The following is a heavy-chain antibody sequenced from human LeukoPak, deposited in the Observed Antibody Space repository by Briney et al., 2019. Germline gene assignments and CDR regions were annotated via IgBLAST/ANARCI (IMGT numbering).Heavy chain of an antibody. D-gene: IGHD4-11*01. CDR3: ARVLQPYWYFDL. J-gene: IGHJ2*01. CDR2: IYHSGST. V-gene: IGHV4-38-2*02. CDR1: GYSISSGYY. Sequence: SETLSLTCTVSGYSISSGYYWGWIRQPPGKGLEWIGSIYHSGSTYYNPSLKSRVTISVDTSKNQFSLKLSSVTAADAAVYYCARVLQPYWYFDLWGRGTLVTVSS.